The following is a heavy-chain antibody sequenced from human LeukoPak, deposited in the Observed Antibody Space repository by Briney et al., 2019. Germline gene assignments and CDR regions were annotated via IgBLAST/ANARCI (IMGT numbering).Heavy chain of an antibody. V-gene: IGHV3-7*01. J-gene: IGHJ4*02. CDR1: GFTFSSYW. D-gene: IGHD6-19*01. CDR3: ARDTERIAVAGGFDY. Sequence: GGSLRLSCAASGFTFSSYWMSWVRQAPGKGLEWVANIKQDGSEKYYVDSVKGRFTISRDNAKNSLYLQMNSLRAEDTAVYYCARDTERIAVAGGFDYWGQGTLVTVSS. CDR2: IKQDGSEK.